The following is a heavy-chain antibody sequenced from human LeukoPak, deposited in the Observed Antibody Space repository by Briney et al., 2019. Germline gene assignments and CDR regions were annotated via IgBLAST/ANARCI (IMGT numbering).Heavy chain of an antibody. CDR3: ARDVAVAGSGAFDI. V-gene: IGHV3-21*01. Sequence: PGGSLRLSCAASGFTFSSYSMTWVRQAPGRGLEWVSSITSSSSYIYYADSVKGRFTISGDNAKNSLYLQMNSLRAEDTAVYYCARDVAVAGSGAFDIWGQGTMVTISS. CDR2: ITSSSSYI. D-gene: IGHD6-19*01. CDR1: GFTFSSYS. J-gene: IGHJ3*02.